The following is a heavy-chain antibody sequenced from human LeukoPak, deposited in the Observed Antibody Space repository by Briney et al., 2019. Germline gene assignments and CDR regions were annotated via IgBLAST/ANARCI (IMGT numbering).Heavy chain of an antibody. Sequence: GGSLRLSCAASGFTFSSYAMSWVRQAPGKGLEWVSGISESGGSPYYADSVKGRFTISRDNSKNTLYLQMNSLRAEDTAIYYCAKSGLSNQYTWFAPWGQGTLVTVSS. CDR2: ISESGGSP. CDR1: GFTFSSYA. D-gene: IGHD2-8*01. J-gene: IGHJ5*02. CDR3: AKSGLSNQYTWFAP. V-gene: IGHV3-23*01.